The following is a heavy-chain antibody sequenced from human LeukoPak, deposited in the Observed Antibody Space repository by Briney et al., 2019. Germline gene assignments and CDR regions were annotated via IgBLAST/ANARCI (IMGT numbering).Heavy chain of an antibody. Sequence: GASVKVSCKASGYTFTSYGISWVRQAPGQGLEWMGWISAYNGNTNYAQKLQGRVTMTTDTSTSTAYMELRSLGSDDTAVYYCARGYYYDSSGYRSAHDYWGQGTLVTVSS. CDR1: GYTFTSYG. J-gene: IGHJ4*02. V-gene: IGHV1-18*01. CDR3: ARGYYYDSSGYRSAHDY. D-gene: IGHD3-22*01. CDR2: ISAYNGNT.